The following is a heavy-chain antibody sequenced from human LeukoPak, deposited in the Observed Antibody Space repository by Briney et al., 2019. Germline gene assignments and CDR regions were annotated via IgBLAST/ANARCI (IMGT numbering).Heavy chain of an antibody. D-gene: IGHD3-9*01. J-gene: IGHJ6*02. CDR2: INPNSGGT. Sequence: GASVKVSCKASGYTFTGYYMHWVRQAPGQGLEWMGWINPNSGGTNYAQKFQGRVTMTRDTSISTAYMELSSLRSEDTAVYYCARGYYDILTGPTVTYYYYGMDVWGQGTTVTVSS. V-gene: IGHV1-2*02. CDR1: GYTFTGYY. CDR3: ARGYYDILTGPTVTYYYYGMDV.